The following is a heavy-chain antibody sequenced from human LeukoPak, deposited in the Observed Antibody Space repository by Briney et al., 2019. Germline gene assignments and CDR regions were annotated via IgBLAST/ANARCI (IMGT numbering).Heavy chain of an antibody. CDR3: ARGMEQWLGFDY. Sequence: GGSLRLSCAASGFTFSSYAMHWVRQAPGKGLEWVAVISYDGSNKYHADSVKGRFTISRDNSKNTLYLQMNSLRAEDTAVYYCARGMEQWLGFDYWGQGTLVTVSS. CDR1: GFTFSSYA. D-gene: IGHD6-19*01. V-gene: IGHV3-30-3*01. J-gene: IGHJ4*02. CDR2: ISYDGSNK.